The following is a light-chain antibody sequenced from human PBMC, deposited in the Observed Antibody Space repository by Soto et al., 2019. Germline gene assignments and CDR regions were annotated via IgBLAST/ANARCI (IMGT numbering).Light chain of an antibody. V-gene: IGKV1-9*01. Sequence: IQLTQSPSSLSASVGDRVTITCRASQDIAIYLAWYQQKPGEAPKLLIYAASTLYGGVPSRFSGSGSGTDFALNITSRQSEDFATYYCQQLRMYPSTFGGGTKVEI. CDR1: QDIAIY. J-gene: IGKJ4*01. CDR2: AAS. CDR3: QQLRMYPST.